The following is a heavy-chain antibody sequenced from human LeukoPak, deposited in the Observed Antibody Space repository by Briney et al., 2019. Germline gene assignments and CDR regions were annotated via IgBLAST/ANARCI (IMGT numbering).Heavy chain of an antibody. CDR1: GFTFSSYA. CDR3: ARVAMSDSSGYCDY. D-gene: IGHD3-22*01. CDR2: IWYDGSNK. V-gene: IGHV3-33*01. J-gene: IGHJ4*02. Sequence: GRSLRLSCAASGFTFSSYAMHWVRQAPGKGLEWVAVIWYDGSNKNYADSVRGRFTISRDNSKNTLYLQMNSLGAEDTAVYYCARVAMSDSSGYCDYWGQGTLVTVSS.